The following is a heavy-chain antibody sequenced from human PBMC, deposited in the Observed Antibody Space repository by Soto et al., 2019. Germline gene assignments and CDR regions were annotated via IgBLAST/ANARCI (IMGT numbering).Heavy chain of an antibody. D-gene: IGHD3-22*01. CDR1: GGSISSGGYY. V-gene: IGHV4-31*03. CDR2: IYYSGST. CDR3: ARGGTEYYYDSSGPHFDY. Sequence: SETLSLTCTVSGGSISSGGYYWSWIRQHPGKGLEWIGYIYYSGSTNYNPSLKSRVTISVDTSKNHFSLKLSSVTAADTAVYYCARGGTEYYYDSSGPHFDYWGQGTLVTVSS. J-gene: IGHJ4*02.